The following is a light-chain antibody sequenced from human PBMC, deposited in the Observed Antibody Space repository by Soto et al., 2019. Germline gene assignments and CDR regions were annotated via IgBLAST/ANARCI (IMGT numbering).Light chain of an antibody. J-gene: IGLJ1*01. CDR3: YSYTSSSTYV. V-gene: IGLV2-14*01. CDR1: SSDVGAYNY. CDR2: DVS. Sequence: QSVLTQPASVSGSPGQSITISCTGTSSDVGAYNYVSWYQQHPAKVPKLMIYDVSNRPSGVSDRFSGSKSGNMASLTISGLQAEDEADYYCYSYTSSSTYVFGTGTKVTVL.